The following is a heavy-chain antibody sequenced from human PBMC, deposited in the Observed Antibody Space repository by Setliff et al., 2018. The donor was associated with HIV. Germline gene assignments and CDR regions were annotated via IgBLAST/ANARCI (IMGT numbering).Heavy chain of an antibody. D-gene: IGHD3-10*01. CDR2: NRNKANSYTT. CDR1: GFTFSDHY. CDR3: ARGRLLWSGSYYYYYMDV. J-gene: IGHJ6*03. V-gene: IGHV3-72*01. Sequence: LSLTCTASGFTFSDHYMDWVRQAQGKGLEWVSRNRNKANSYTTEYAASVKGRFTISRDVSKNSLYLQMNSLKTEDTVVYSCARGRLLWSGSYYYYYMDVWGKGSTVTVSS.